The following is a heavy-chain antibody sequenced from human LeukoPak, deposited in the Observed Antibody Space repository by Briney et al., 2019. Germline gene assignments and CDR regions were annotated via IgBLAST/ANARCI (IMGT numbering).Heavy chain of an antibody. CDR3: ARDGSSGFYNGMDV. V-gene: IGHV3-33*01. CDR2: IWYDGSNK. D-gene: IGHD3-22*01. J-gene: IGHJ6*02. Sequence: PGRSLRLSCAASGFTFSSYGMHWVRQAPGKGLEWVAVIWYDGSNKYYADSVKGRFTISRDESQNTLSLQLDSLRVEDTAVYYCARDGSSGFYNGMDVWGQGTTVTVSS. CDR1: GFTFSSYG.